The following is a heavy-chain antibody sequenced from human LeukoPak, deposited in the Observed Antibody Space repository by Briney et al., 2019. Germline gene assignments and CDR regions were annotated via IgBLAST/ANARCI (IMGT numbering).Heavy chain of an antibody. CDR1: VFTFSKYA. V-gene: IGHV3-23*01. J-gene: IGHJ6*03. Sequence: PGGSLRLSCAASVFTFSKYAMIWVRQAPGKGLEWVSGISGSGGSTYYADSVKGRFTISRDNSRNTLYLQMNNLRAEDTAVYYCAKGLSSVYYYYMDVWGKGTTVTVSS. CDR3: AKGLSSVYYYYMDV. CDR2: ISGSGGST. D-gene: IGHD3-10*01.